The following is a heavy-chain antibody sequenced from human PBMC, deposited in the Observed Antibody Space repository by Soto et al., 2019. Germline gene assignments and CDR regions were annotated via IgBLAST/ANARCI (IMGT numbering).Heavy chain of an antibody. V-gene: IGHV3-64*01. J-gene: IGHJ4*02. CDR1: GFTFSSYP. CDR2: ISSNGGST. D-gene: IGHD1-26*01. CDR3: ARAPDSGSYYCDY. Sequence: GGSLRLSCAASGFTFSSYPMHWVRQAPGKGLEYLSAISSNGGSTFHANSVKGRFTISRDNSKNTLYLQMGSLRAEDMAVYYCARAPDSGSYYCDYWGQGTLVTVSS.